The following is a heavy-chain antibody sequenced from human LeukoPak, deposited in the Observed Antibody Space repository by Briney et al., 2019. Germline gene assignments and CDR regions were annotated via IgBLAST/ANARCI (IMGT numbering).Heavy chain of an antibody. J-gene: IGHJ4*02. CDR3: ARHPSGSSFDY. CDR2: IHYTGST. CDR1: GGSIRSSSYY. V-gene: IGHV4-39*01. Sequence: SETLSLTXSVSGGSIRSSSYYWGRIRQPPGKGLEWIGTIHYTGSTYYTPSLKSRVTISVDTSNNQFSLKVSSVTAADTAIYYCARHPSGSSFDYWGQGTLVAVSS. D-gene: IGHD1-26*01.